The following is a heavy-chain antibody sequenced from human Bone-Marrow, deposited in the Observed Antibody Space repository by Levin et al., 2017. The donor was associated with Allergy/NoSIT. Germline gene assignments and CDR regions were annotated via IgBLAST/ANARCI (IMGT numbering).Heavy chain of an antibody. V-gene: IGHV3-15*01. CDR3: TTVIECYYYYYMDV. Sequence: RGESLKISCAASGFTFSNAWMSWVRQAPGKGLEWVGRIKSKTDGGTTDYAAPVKGRFTISRDDSKNTLYLQMNSLKTEDTAVYYCTTVIECYYYYYMDVWGKGTTVTVSS. CDR1: GFTFSNAW. J-gene: IGHJ6*03. CDR2: IKSKTDGGTT. D-gene: IGHD3-16*02.